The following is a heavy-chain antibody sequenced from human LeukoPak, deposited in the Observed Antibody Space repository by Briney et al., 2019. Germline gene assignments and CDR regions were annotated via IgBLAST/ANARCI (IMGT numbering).Heavy chain of an antibody. CDR2: ISSSSSTI. Sequence: GGSLRLSCAASGFTFSDYYMSWIRQAPGKGLEWVSYISSSSSTIYYADSVKGRFTISRDNAKNSLYLQMNSLRAEDTAVYYCARGFAWYYDSMGMDVWGQGTTVTVSS. J-gene: IGHJ6*02. V-gene: IGHV3-11*04. CDR1: GFTFSDYY. D-gene: IGHD3-22*01. CDR3: ARGFAWYYDSMGMDV.